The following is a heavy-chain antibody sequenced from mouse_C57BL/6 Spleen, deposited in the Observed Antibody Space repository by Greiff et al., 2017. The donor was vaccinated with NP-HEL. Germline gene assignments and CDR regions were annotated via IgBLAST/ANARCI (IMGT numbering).Heavy chain of an antibody. V-gene: IGHV1-52*01. CDR1: GYTFTSYW. CDR2: IDPSDSET. D-gene: IGHD1-1*01. CDR3: ARYYGSRNYFDY. Sequence: QVQLQQPGAELVRPGSSVKLSCKASGYTFTSYWMHWVKQRPVQGLEWIGNIDPSDSETHYNQKFKDKATLTVDKSSSTAYMQLSSLTSEDSAVYYCARYYGSRNYFDYWGQGTTLTVSS. J-gene: IGHJ2*01.